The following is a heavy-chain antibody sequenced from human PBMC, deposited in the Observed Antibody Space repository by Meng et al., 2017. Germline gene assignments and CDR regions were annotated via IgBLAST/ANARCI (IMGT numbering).Heavy chain of an antibody. V-gene: IGHV5-51*01. CDR2: IYPGDSDT. CDR1: GYSFTSYW. Sequence: GESLKISCKGSGYSFTSYWIGWVRQMPGKGLELTGIIYPGDSDTRYSPSFQGQVTISADQSISTAYLQWSSLKASDTAMYYCARRTGDILTGSPFDYWGQGTLVTVSS. J-gene: IGHJ4*02. CDR3: ARRTGDILTGSPFDY. D-gene: IGHD3-9*01.